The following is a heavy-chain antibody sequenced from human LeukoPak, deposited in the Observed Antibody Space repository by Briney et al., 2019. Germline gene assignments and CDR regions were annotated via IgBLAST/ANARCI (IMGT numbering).Heavy chain of an antibody. CDR1: GFTFSYA. CDR2: ISGSGGST. V-gene: IGHV3-23*01. J-gene: IGHJ4*02. Sequence: PGGSLRLSCAASGFTFSYAMSWVRQAPGKGLEWVSAISGSGGSTYYADSVKGRFTISRDNSKNTLYLQMNSLRAEDTAVYYCAKESSGSQGGFDYCGQGTLVTVSS. D-gene: IGHD1-26*01. CDR3: AKESSGSQGGFDY.